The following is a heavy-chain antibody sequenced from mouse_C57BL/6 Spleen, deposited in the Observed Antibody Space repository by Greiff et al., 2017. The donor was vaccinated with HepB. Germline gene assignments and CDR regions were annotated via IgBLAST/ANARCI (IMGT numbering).Heavy chain of an antibody. CDR1: GFTFSDYG. CDR2: ISSGSSTI. Sequence: EVHLVESGGGLVKPGGSLKLSCAASGFTFSDYGMHWVRQAPEKGLEWVAYISSGSSTIYYADTVKGRFTISRDNAKNTLFLQMTSLMYEDTAMYYCARPWSGDYAMDYWGQGTSVTVSS. J-gene: IGHJ4*01. V-gene: IGHV5-17*01. D-gene: IGHD1-1*02. CDR3: ARPWSGDYAMDY.